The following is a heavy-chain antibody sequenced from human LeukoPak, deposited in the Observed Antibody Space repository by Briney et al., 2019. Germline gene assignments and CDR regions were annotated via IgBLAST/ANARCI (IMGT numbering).Heavy chain of an antibody. V-gene: IGHV3-48*01. D-gene: IGHD1-1*01. J-gene: IGHJ4*02. CDR1: GFPLSSYS. CDR2: ISSSISNI. CDR3: VRVKGTYFDY. Sequence: GGSLRLSCTASGFPLSSYSINWGRQAPGKGLEWISYISSSISNIYYLDSVQGTLHVSRDNERNSLFLQIDSPRAEDTAVYYCVRVKGTYFDYWGQGSLVTVSS.